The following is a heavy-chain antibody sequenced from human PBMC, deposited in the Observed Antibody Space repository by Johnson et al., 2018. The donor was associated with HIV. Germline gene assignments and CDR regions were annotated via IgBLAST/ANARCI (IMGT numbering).Heavy chain of an antibody. V-gene: IGHV3-13*01. CDR1: GFTFSSYD. CDR2: IGTAGDT. D-gene: IGHD2/OR15-2a*01. Sequence: EVHLVESGGGLVQPGGSLRLSCAASGFTFSSYDMHWVRQATGKGLEWVSAIGTAGDTYYPGSVKGRFTISRENAKNSLYLQMNSLRAGDTAVYYCARDRSKGGAFDIWGQGTMVTVSS. CDR3: ARDRSKGGAFDI. J-gene: IGHJ3*02.